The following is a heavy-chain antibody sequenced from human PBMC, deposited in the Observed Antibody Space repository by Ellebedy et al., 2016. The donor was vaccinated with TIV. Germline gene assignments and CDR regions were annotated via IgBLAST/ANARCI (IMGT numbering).Heavy chain of an antibody. J-gene: IGHJ4*02. CDR1: GYRFIISA. CDR2: INAGNGYT. D-gene: IGHD2-2*01. V-gene: IGHV1-3*01. CDR3: ANQMGGTKAFDY. Sequence: ASVKVSXXASGYRFIISAMHWVRQAPGQRLEWMAWINAGNGYTKYSQKFQGRVTVSRDTSASTAYMDLSSLGFEDTAVYYCANQMGGTKAFDYWGQGSLITVAS.